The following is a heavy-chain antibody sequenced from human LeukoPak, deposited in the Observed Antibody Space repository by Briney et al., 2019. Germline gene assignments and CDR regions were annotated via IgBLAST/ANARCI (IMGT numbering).Heavy chain of an antibody. CDR2: INQSGST. D-gene: IGHD6-13*01. CDR1: GGSFSGYY. CDR3: ARGWRIAAAGNWFDP. J-gene: IGHJ5*02. Sequence: PSETLSLTCAVYGGSFSGYYWSWIRQPPGKGLEWIGEINQSGSTNYNPSLKSRVTISVDTSKNQFSLKLSSVTAADTAVYYCARGWRIAAAGNWFDPWGQGTLVTVSS. V-gene: IGHV4-34*01.